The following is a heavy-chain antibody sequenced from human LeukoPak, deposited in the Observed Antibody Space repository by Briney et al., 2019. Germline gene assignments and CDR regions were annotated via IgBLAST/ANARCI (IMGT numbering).Heavy chain of an antibody. V-gene: IGHV4-59*01. CDR1: GVSISSSY. J-gene: IGHJ3*02. D-gene: IGHD3-22*01. Sequence: SETLSLTCSVSGVSISSSYWSWIRQPPGKRLEWIGFIHQNGNTNYNPSLKSRVTMSVDTSKNQFSLQMRSVTAADTAVYYCARGYYDGSGYSNAFDICGHGTMVAV. CDR3: ARGYYDGSGYSNAFDI. CDR2: IHQNGNT.